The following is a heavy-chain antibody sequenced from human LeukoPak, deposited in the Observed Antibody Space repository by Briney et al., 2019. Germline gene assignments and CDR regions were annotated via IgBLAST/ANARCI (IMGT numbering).Heavy chain of an antibody. V-gene: IGHV3-23*01. CDR1: GVTLSSYS. D-gene: IGHD1-26*01. CDR3: AKGGKWDVTPFDY. CDR2: ISGGGGST. J-gene: IGHJ4*02. Sequence: GGPLRLSCAASGVTLSSYSMNWVRQAPGKGLEWVSTISGGGGSTYYADSVKGRFTISRDNSKNTLYLQVNSLRAEDTAVYYCAKGGKWDVTPFDYWGQGTLVTVSS.